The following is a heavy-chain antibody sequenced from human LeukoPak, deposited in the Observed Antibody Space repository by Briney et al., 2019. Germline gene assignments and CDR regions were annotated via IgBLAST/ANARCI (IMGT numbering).Heavy chain of an antibody. J-gene: IGHJ4*02. Sequence: SETLSLTCAVYGGSFSGHYWSGIRQPPGKGLEWIGEINHSGSTNYNPSLKSRVTISVDTSKNQFSLNLSSVAAADTAVYYCAGGAEYYYSDKWGQGTLVTVSS. CDR2: INHSGST. D-gene: IGHD6-6*01. CDR1: GGSFSGHY. V-gene: IGHV4-34*01. CDR3: AGGAEYYYSDK.